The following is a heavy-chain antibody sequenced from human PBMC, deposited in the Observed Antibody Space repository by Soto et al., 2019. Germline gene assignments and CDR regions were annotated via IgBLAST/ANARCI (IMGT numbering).Heavy chain of an antibody. Sequence: QVQLVESGGGVVQPGRSLRLSCAASGFIFSSYAMHWFRQAPGKGLEWVAVISYDGSNKYYADSVKGRFTIGRDNSKKTLYLQMNSLRAEDTAVYYCERTGLLHGKDVWGQGTTVTVSS. D-gene: IGHD2-15*01. V-gene: IGHV3-30-3*01. CDR3: ERTGLLHGKDV. CDR2: ISYDGSNK. CDR1: GFIFSSYA. J-gene: IGHJ6*02.